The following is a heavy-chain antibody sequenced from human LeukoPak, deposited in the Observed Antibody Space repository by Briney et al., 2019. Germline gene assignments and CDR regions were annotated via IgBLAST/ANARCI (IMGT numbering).Heavy chain of an antibody. CDR1: GGTFSNTG. CDR3: AREKIFGVRVTRYFDL. J-gene: IGHJ2*01. Sequence: GASVKVSCKASGGTFSNTGVSWVRQAPGQGLEWMGRIIPILGVPNYAQKFQSRVTITADKSTNTAYMELSSLRSDDTAVYFCAREKIFGVRVTRYFDLWGRGALVTVSS. V-gene: IGHV1-69*04. D-gene: IGHD3-3*01. CDR2: IIPILGVP.